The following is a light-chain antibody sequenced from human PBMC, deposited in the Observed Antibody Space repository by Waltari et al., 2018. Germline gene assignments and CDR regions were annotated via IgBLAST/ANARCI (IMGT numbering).Light chain of an antibody. V-gene: IGLV1-47*01. CDR1: SSNIGSNY. CDR2: TSD. Sequence: QSVLTQPPSASGTPGQRVTISCSGSSSNIGSNYVYWYQQLPGTAPKLLIYTSDQRPSGVPARFSGYKSGPSASLAISGLRSEDEADYYCAAWDDSLSGRVFGGGTKLTVL. CDR3: AAWDDSLSGRV. J-gene: IGLJ3*02.